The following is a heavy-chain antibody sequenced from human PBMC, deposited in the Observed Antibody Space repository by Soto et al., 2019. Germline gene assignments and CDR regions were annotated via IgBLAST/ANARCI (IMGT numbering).Heavy chain of an antibody. J-gene: IGHJ4*02. CDR3: ARVPLKSGYQHCFDC. Sequence: QVQLQESGPGLVKPSQTLSLTCTVSGGSISSGGYYWSWIRQHPGKGLEWIGYIYYSGSTYYNPCLERRGTIAVDTSMNRCSMKPGSVTAADRAVHYCARVPLKSGYQHCFDCWGQGTLVTVSS. CDR2: IYYSGST. D-gene: IGHD3-3*01. V-gene: IGHV4-31*03. CDR1: GGSISSGGYY.